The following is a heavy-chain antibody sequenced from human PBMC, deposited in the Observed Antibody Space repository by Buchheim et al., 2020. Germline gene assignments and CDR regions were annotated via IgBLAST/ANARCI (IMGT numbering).Heavy chain of an antibody. J-gene: IGHJ4*02. D-gene: IGHD2-15*01. CDR1: GFTFSNFS. CDR3: APYCSGGSCNSLDY. CDR2: ITSSSSYI. V-gene: IGHV3-21*06. Sequence: EVQLVESGGGLVKPGGSLRLSCAASGFTFSNFSMNWVRQAPGKGLEWVSSITSSSSYIFYADSVKGRFSISRDNAKNSLHLQMNSLRAEDTAVYYCAPYCSGGSCNSLDYWGQGTL.